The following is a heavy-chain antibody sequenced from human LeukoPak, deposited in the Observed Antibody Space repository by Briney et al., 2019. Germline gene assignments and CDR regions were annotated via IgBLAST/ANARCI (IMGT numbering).Heavy chain of an antibody. D-gene: IGHD5-18*01. Sequence: SETLSLTCAVYGGSFSGYYWSWIRQPPGKGLEWIGEINHSVSTNYNPSLKSRVTISVDTSKNQFSLKLSSVTAANTAVYYCASGKYSYGYYFDYWGQGTLVTVSS. J-gene: IGHJ4*02. V-gene: IGHV4-34*01. CDR2: INHSVST. CDR1: GGSFSGYY. CDR3: ASGKYSYGYYFDY.